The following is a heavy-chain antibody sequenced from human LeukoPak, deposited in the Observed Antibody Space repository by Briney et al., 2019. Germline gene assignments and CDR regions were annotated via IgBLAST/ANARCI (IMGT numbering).Heavy chain of an antibody. CDR1: GVSISSYY. J-gene: IGHJ4*02. Sequence: KPSETLSLTCTVSGVSISSYYWSWIRQPAGKGLEWIGRIYTSGSTNYNPSLKSRVTMSVDTSKDQFSLKLSSVTAADTAVYYCAREQGYCSGGSCYDRIDYWGQGTLVTVSS. CDR2: IYTSGST. D-gene: IGHD2-15*01. CDR3: AREQGYCSGGSCYDRIDY. V-gene: IGHV4-4*07.